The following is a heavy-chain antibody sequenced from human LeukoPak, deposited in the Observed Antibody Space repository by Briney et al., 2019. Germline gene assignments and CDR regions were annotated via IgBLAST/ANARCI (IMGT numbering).Heavy chain of an antibody. CDR3: ARGDDHGVLWFGETLFGMDV. CDR1: GGSFSRYY. V-gene: IGHV4-34*01. CDR2: INHSGST. J-gene: IGHJ6*04. Sequence: PSETLSLPCAVYGGSFSRYYWSWIRQPPGKGLEWIGEINHSGSTNYNPSLKSRVTISVDTSKNQFSLKLSSVSAADTAVYYCARGDDHGVLWFGETLFGMDVWGKGTTVTVSS. D-gene: IGHD3-10*01.